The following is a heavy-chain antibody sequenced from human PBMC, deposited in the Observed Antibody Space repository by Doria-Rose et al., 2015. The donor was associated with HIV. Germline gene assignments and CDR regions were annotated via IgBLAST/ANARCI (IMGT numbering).Heavy chain of an antibody. V-gene: IGHV1-69*01. D-gene: IGHD3-10*01. CDR1: TFSSSA. Sequence: TFSSSAISWVRQAPGQGLDWMGGIIPIFGFGTINYAQKFQGRVAINADESTSTAHMELSSLRSEDTTVYLCAREGPLNYYGSGSYRPFDYWGQGTLVTVSS. CDR2: IIPIFGFGTI. J-gene: IGHJ4*02. CDR3: AREGPLNYYGSGSYRPFDY.